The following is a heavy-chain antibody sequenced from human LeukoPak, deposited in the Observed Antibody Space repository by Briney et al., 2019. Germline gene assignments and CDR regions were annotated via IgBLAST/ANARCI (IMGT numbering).Heavy chain of an antibody. J-gene: IGHJ4*02. V-gene: IGHV1-46*01. CDR1: GYTFTNYF. CDR2: INPSDRST. Sequence: ASVKLSCTASGYTFTNYFIHWVRQAPGQGLERMGIINPSDRSTDYPHKFQGRVAMTRETSTTTIHMQLNMLRSETADKYYCARVGPGIAAEAWGQGDLVTVSS. CDR3: ARVGPGIAAEA. D-gene: IGHD6-13*01.